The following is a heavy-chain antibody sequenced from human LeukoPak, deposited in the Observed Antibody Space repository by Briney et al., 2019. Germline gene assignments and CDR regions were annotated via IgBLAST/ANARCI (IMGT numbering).Heavy chain of an antibody. J-gene: IGHJ4*02. V-gene: IGHV3-7*04. CDR3: AREVREVPH. Sequence: PGGSLRLSCAVSGFTFSSYWMSWVRQAPGKGLEWVAKINQYGTEKYYVDPVEGRFTISRDNAKNSLYLQMSSLRAEDTAVYYCAREVREVPHWGQGTLVTVSS. CDR1: GFTFSSYW. D-gene: IGHD2-2*01. CDR2: INQYGTEK.